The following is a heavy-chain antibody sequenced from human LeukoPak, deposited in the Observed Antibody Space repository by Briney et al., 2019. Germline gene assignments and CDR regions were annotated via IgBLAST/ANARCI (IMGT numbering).Heavy chain of an antibody. V-gene: IGHV1-69*13. CDR3: ARDSAAMVIPTTYWYFDL. D-gene: IGHD2-21*01. J-gene: IGHJ2*01. CDR2: IIPIFGTA. CDR1: GGTFSSYA. Sequence: ASVKVSCKASGGTFSSYAISWVRQAPGQGLEWMGGIIPIFGTANYAQKFQGRVTITADESTSTAYMELSSLRPEDTAVYYCARDSAAMVIPTTYWYFDLWGRGTLVTVSS.